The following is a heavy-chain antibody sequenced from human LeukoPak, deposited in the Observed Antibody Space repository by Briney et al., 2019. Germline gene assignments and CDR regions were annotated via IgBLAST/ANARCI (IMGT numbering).Heavy chain of an antibody. D-gene: IGHD2-2*01. CDR2: IRYDGSNK. Sequence: PGGSLRLSCAASGFTFSSYGMHWVRQAPGKGLEWVAFIRYDGSNKYYADSVKRRFTISRDNSKNTLYLQMNSLRAEDTAVYYCAKDLVVVPRVLDYWGQGTLVTVSS. J-gene: IGHJ4*02. V-gene: IGHV3-30*02. CDR3: AKDLVVVPRVLDY. CDR1: GFTFSSYG.